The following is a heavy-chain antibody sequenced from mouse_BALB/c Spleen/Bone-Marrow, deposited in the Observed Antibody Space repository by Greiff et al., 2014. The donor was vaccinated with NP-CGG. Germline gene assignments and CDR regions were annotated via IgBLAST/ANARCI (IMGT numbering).Heavy chain of an antibody. D-gene: IGHD1-1*02. CDR3: AREYGYFDV. CDR1: GFTFTDYY. Sequence: EVKLVESGGGLVQPGGSLRLSCATFGFTFTDYYMSWVRQPPGKALEWLGFIRNKASGYTTDYSASVKGRFTISRDNSQSILYLQMNTLRAEDSATYYCAREYGYFDVWGAGTTVTVSS. CDR2: IRNKASGYTT. V-gene: IGHV7-3*02. J-gene: IGHJ1*01.